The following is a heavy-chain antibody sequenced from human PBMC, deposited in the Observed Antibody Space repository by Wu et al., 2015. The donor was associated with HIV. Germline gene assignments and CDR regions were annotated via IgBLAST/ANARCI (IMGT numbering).Heavy chain of an antibody. CDR1: GDTFNSYG. J-gene: IGHJ6*03. V-gene: IGHV1-18*01. D-gene: IGHD1-26*01. CDR2: ISGYNGNT. Sequence: QVQLVQSGAEVKKPGSSVKVSCKASGDTFNSYGISWVRQAPGQGLEWMGWISGYNGNTNYAPKFQDRVTMTTDTSTSTAYMELTTLRADDTAVYYCARDGRGWHLGQYYYYMDVWGKGTTVTVSS. CDR3: ARDGRGWHLGQYYYYMDV.